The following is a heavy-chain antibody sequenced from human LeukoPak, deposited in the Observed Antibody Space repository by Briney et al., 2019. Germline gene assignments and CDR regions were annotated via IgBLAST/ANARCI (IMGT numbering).Heavy chain of an antibody. CDR1: GFTFSSYA. CDR3: AKEAVAAAGPFDY. CDR2: ISGSRGSI. Sequence: GGSLRLSCAASGFTFSSYAMSWVRQAPGKGLEWVSSISGSRGSIYYADSVKGRLTISRDNSKSTLYLQMNSLRAEDTAIYYCAKEAVAAAGPFDYWGQGTLVTVSS. J-gene: IGHJ4*02. V-gene: IGHV3-23*01. D-gene: IGHD6-13*01.